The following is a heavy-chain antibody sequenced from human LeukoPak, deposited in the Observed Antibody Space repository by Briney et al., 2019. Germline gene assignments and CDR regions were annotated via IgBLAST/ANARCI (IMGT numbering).Heavy chain of an antibody. D-gene: IGHD2-2*01. V-gene: IGHV3-33*01. J-gene: IGHJ4*02. CDR3: ARDSGGGQLLI. Sequence: PGGSLRLSCAASGFTFSSYGMHWVRQAPGKGLEWVAVIWYDGSNKYYADSVKGRFTISRDNSKNTLYLQMNSLRAEDTAVYYCARDSGGGQLLIWGQGTLVTVSS. CDR1: GFTFSSYG. CDR2: IWYDGSNK.